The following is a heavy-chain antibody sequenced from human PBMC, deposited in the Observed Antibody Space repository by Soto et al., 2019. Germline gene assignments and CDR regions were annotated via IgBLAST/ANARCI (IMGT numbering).Heavy chain of an antibody. D-gene: IGHD2-2*01. J-gene: IGHJ4*02. CDR3: ARATIVVVPAAYTYFDY. CDR1: GGSISSSSYY. Sequence: SETLSLTCTVSGGSISSSSYYWGWIRQPPGKGLEWIGSIYYSGSTYYNPSLKSRVTISVDTSKNQFSLKLSSVTAADTAVYYCARATIVVVPAAYTYFDYWGQGTLVTVSS. V-gene: IGHV4-39*01. CDR2: IYYSGST.